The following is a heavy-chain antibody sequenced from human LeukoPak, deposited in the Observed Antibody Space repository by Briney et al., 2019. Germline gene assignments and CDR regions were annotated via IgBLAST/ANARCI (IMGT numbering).Heavy chain of an antibody. D-gene: IGHD7-27*01. J-gene: IGHJ4*02. CDR2: MNPNSGNT. V-gene: IGHV1-8*03. CDR3: ARCMWGRWGYFDY. Sequence: GASVKVSCKASGYTFTSYYINWVRQATGQGLEWMGWMNPNSGNTSYAQKFQGRVTITRNTSISTAYMELSSLRSEDTAVYYCARCMWGRWGYFDYWGQGTLVTVSS. CDR1: GYTFTSYY.